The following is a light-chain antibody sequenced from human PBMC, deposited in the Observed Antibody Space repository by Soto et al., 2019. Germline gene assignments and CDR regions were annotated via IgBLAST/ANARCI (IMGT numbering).Light chain of an antibody. CDR3: QQLNSYSCT. CDR1: QGISSY. J-gene: IGKJ2*02. CDR2: AAS. Sequence: DIPLTQSPSFLSASVGDRVTITCRASQGISSYLAWYQQKPGKAPKLLIYAASTLQSGVPSRFSGSGSGTEFTLTISSLQPEDFATYYCQQLNSYSCTFGQGTKLEIK. V-gene: IGKV1-9*01.